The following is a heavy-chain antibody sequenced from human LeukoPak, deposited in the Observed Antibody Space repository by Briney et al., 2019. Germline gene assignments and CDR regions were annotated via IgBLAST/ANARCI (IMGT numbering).Heavy chain of an antibody. CDR2: MNPNSGNT. CDR1: GCTFTSYD. V-gene: IGHV1-8*01. D-gene: IGHD5-12*01. J-gene: IGHJ4*02. Sequence: ASVKVSCKASGCTFTSYDINWVRQATGQGLEWMGWMNPNSGNTGYAQKFQGRVTMTRNTSISTAYMELSSLRSEDTAVYYCASRGYSGYDLYFDYWGQGTLVTVSS. CDR3: ASRGYSGYDLYFDY.